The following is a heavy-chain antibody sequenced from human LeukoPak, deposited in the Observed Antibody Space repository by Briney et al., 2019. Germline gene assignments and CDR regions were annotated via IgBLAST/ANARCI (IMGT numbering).Heavy chain of an antibody. V-gene: IGHV6-1*01. CDR1: GDSVSSGSST. J-gene: IGHJ4*02. CDR3: SREDPSGYSTV. D-gene: IGHD6-13*01. Sequence: SQTLSLTCVISGDSVSSGSSTWNWIRQSPSRGLEWLGRIYYRSKWYSDYAVSVESRMTIKSDTSKNQFSLHLTFVAPEDTAIYYCSREDPSGYSTVWGQGTLVIVSS. CDR2: IYYRSKWYS.